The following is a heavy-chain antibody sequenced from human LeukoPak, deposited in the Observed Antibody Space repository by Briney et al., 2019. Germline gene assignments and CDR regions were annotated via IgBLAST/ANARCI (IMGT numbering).Heavy chain of an antibody. CDR1: GFTFSSYA. Sequence: GGSLRLSCAASGFTFSSYAMHWVRQAPGKGLEWVAVISYDGSNKYYADSVKGRFTISRDNSKNTLYLQMNSLRAEDTAVYYCARASIVVVITALYFDYWGQGTLVTVSS. CDR3: ARASIVVVITALYFDY. J-gene: IGHJ4*02. CDR2: ISYDGSNK. V-gene: IGHV3-30-3*01. D-gene: IGHD3-22*01.